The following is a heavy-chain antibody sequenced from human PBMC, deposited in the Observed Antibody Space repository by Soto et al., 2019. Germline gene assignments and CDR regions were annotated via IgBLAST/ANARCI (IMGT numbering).Heavy chain of an antibody. J-gene: IGHJ6*02. CDR3: ARGYSYDYYAMDV. Sequence: EVQLVESGGGLIQPGGSLRLSCAASGFTVSSNYMSWVRQAPGKGLEWVSVIYSGGRTYYADSVKGRFTISRDNSKSTLYLQMNSLRAEDTDVYYCARGYSYDYYAMDVWGQGTTVTVSS. V-gene: IGHV3-53*01. CDR1: GFTVSSNY. CDR2: IYSGGRT. D-gene: IGHD5-18*01.